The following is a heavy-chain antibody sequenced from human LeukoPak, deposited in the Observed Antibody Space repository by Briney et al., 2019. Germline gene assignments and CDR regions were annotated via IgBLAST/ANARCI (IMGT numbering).Heavy chain of an antibody. V-gene: IGHV3-74*01. CDR2: INNDGTDT. D-gene: IGHD1-26*01. J-gene: IGHJ4*02. CDR3: VRGHSGPAE. Sequence: PGGSLRLSCAASGFTFSNHWMHWVRQAPGKGLVWVSRINNDGTDTVYADSVKGRFTISRDNAKNTLHLQMNSLRVEDTAIYYCVRGHSGPAEWGQGTLVTVSS. CDR1: GFTFSNHW.